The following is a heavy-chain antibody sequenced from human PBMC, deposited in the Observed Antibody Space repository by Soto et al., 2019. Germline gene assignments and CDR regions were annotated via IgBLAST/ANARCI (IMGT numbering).Heavy chain of an antibody. CDR3: VKDQTGDLVWYFNL. CDR2: ISGGGVDT. J-gene: IGHJ2*01. V-gene: IGHV3-23*01. Sequence: GGSMRLSCAASGFDFDRHAINWVRQAPGEGLEWVLSISGGGVDTYYVDSVKGRFTITRDTIKNTVFLQMNTLRVEDTAVYYCVKDQTGDLVWYFNLWGRGTLVTVSS. CDR1: GFDFDRHA. D-gene: IGHD7-27*01.